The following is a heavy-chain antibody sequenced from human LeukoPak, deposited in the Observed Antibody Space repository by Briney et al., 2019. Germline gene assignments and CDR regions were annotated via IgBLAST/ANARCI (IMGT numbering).Heavy chain of an antibody. CDR3: AKAVWCGELLDPDAFDI. CDR2: ICNDGGSI. J-gene: IGHJ3*02. D-gene: IGHD3-10*01. CDR1: GFTFRTYC. Sequence: PGGCLRLSCAASGFTFRTYCMHWVREPPGRGLVWVSQICNDGGSIKYADSVRGRYTISRDNPKNTLYLQMNSLRAEDTAVDYCAKAVWCGELLDPDAFDIWGQGTMVTVSS. V-gene: IGHV3-74*01.